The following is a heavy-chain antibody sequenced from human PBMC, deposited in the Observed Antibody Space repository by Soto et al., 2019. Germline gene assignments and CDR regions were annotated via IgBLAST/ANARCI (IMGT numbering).Heavy chain of an antibody. CDR3: ARDPPGIAAAGGG. V-gene: IGHV3-66*01. D-gene: IGHD6-13*01. CDR1: GITVSNNY. CDR2: IYSNGDT. Sequence: EVQLVESGGGLVQPGGSLRLSCAASGITVSNNYMSRVRQAPGKGLECVSLIYSNGDTRYADSVKGRFTISRDNTKNTVYLQMNSLRAEDTAVYYCARDPPGIAAAGGGWGQGITVPVSS. J-gene: IGHJ6*02.